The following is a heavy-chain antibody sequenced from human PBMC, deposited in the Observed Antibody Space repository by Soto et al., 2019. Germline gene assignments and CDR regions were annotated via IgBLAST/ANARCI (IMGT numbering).Heavy chain of an antibody. D-gene: IGHD2-21*02. CDR2: IWYDGSNK. J-gene: IGHJ4*02. V-gene: IGHV3-33*01. CDR1: GFTFSSYG. Sequence: GESLKISCAASGFTFSSYGMHWVRQAPGKGLEWVAVIWYDGSNKYYADSVKGRFTISRDNSKNTLYLQMNSLRAEDTAVYYCARGVTAKGYFDYWGQGTLVTVSS. CDR3: ARGVTAKGYFDY.